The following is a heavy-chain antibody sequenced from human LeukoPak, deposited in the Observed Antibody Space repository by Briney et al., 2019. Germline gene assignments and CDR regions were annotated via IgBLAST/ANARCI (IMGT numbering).Heavy chain of an antibody. V-gene: IGHV3-23*01. CDR1: GFTFSSYA. J-gene: IGHJ5*02. CDR3: ARDKLLEQQLTRHNWFDP. Sequence: GGSLRLSCAASGFTFSSYAMSWVRQAPGKGLEWVSAISGSGGSTYYADSVKGRFTISRDNSKNTLYLQMNSLRAEDTAVYYCARDKLLEQQLTRHNWFDPWGQGTLVTVSS. D-gene: IGHD6-13*01. CDR2: ISGSGGST.